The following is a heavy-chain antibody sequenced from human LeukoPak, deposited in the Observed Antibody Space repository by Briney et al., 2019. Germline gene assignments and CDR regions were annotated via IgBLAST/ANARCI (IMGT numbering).Heavy chain of an antibody. D-gene: IGHD1-1*01. CDR3: AEVSWGTGPGFGY. CDR2: ISGGGDST. CDR1: GFTFTTYA. J-gene: IGHJ4*02. V-gene: IGHV3-23*01. Sequence: GGSLRLSCAASGFTFTTYAMSWVRQAPGKGLEWVSAISGGGDSTYYADSVKGRFTISRDNSENMLYVQMNSPRVEDTAVYYCAEVSWGTGPGFGYWGQGTLVTVSS.